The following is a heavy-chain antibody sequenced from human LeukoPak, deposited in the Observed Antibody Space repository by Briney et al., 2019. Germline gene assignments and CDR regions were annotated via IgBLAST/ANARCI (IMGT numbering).Heavy chain of an antibody. V-gene: IGHV4-31*03. CDR3: ARAHYGGNSWFDY. CDR2: IYYSGST. Sequence: TPSETLSLTCTVSGGSISSGGYYWSWIRQHPGKGLEWIGYIYYSGSTYYNPSLKSRVTISVDTSKNQFSLKLSSVTAADTAVYYCARAHYGGNSWFDYWGQGTLVTVSS. D-gene: IGHD4-23*01. J-gene: IGHJ4*02. CDR1: GGSISSGGYY.